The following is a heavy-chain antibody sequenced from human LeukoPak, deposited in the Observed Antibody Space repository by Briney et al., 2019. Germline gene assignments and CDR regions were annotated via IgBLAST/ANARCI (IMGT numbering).Heavy chain of an antibody. CDR1: GYTFTGYY. CDR3: ARGHPYDILTIDVEWYFDY. CDR2: INPNSGGT. Sequence: WASVKVSCKASGYTFTGYYMHWVRQAPGQGLEWMGWINPNSGGTNYAQKFQGRVTMTWDTSISTAYMELSRLRSDDTAVYYCARGHPYDILTIDVEWYFDYWGQGTLVTVSS. D-gene: IGHD3-9*01. J-gene: IGHJ4*02. V-gene: IGHV1-2*02.